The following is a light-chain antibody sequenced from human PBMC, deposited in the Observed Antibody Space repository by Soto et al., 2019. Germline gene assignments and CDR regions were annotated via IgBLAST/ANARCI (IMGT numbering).Light chain of an antibody. J-gene: IGLJ1*01. Sequence: QSALTQPASVSGSPGQSITISCTGTSSDVGGYNYVSWYQQHPGKAPKLMIYEVSNRPSGVSNRFSGSKSANTASLTISGLQAEDEADYFCSSYTSSNTRYVFGTGTQLTVL. CDR2: EVS. CDR3: SSYTSSNTRYV. V-gene: IGLV2-14*01. CDR1: SSDVGGYNY.